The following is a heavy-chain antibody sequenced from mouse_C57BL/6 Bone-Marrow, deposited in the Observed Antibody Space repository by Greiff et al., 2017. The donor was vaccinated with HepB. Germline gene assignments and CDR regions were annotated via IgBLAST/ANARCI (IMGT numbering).Heavy chain of an antibody. V-gene: IGHV1-64*01. Sequence: QVQLQQPGAELVKPGASVKLSCKASGYTFTSYWMHWVKQRPGQGLEWIGMIHPNSGSTNYNEKFKSKATLTVDKSSSTAYMQLSSLTSEDSAVYYCARPYYSNHVAWFAYWGQGTLVTVSA. J-gene: IGHJ3*01. CDR3: ARPYYSNHVAWFAY. CDR1: GYTFTSYW. D-gene: IGHD2-5*01. CDR2: IHPNSGST.